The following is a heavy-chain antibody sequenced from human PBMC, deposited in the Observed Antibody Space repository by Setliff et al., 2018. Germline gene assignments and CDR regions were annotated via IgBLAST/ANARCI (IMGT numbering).Heavy chain of an antibody. CDR2: ISPGGST. J-gene: IGHJ4*02. CDR3: ATSGFCSAGSCYSFDD. D-gene: IGHD6-19*01. V-gene: IGHV4-34*01. Sequence: PSETLSLTCGVSGGGGSFSAYYWSWIRQPPGKGLEWIGEISPGGSTIYNPSLRSRVIMSVDTAKNRFSLNLTSVTAADTAVYYCATSGFCSAGSCYSFDDWGQGALVTVSS. CDR1: GGGGSFSAYY.